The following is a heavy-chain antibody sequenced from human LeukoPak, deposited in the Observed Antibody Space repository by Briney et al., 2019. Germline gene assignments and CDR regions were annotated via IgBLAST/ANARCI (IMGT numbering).Heavy chain of an antibody. CDR2: INWSGGST. Sequence: GGSLRLSCIASGFAFDAHGMSWVRQVPGKGLEWVSGINWSGGSTGYADPLRGRFTISRDNAKNSLYLQMDSLRAEDTALYYCARAPITSPFYFDYWGQGTLVTVSS. J-gene: IGHJ4*02. D-gene: IGHD2-2*01. CDR3: ARAPITSPFYFDY. V-gene: IGHV3-20*04. CDR1: GFAFDAHG.